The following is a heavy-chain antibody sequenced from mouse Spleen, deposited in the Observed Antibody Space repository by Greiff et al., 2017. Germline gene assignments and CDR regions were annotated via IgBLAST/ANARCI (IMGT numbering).Heavy chain of an antibody. CDR3: ARSRGGHFDY. CDR2: IYPGDGDT. Sequence: VQLQQSGPELVKPGASVKISCKASGYAFSSSWMNWVKQRPGKGLEWIGRIYPGDGDTNYNGKFKGKATLTADKSSSTAYMQLSSLTSEDSAVYFCARSRGGHFDYWGQGTTLTVSS. D-gene: IGHD1-1*02. CDR1: GYAFSSSW. J-gene: IGHJ2*01. V-gene: IGHV1-82*01.